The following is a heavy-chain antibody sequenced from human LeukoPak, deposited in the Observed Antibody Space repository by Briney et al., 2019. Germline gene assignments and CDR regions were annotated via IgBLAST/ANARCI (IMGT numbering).Heavy chain of an antibody. D-gene: IGHD1-26*01. CDR1: GGSISGTNW. Sequence: SETLSLTCGVSGGSISGTNWWSWVRQPPGQGLEWIGEISLAGQTNYNPSLNGRVTMSLDKSSNQLSLHLTSVTAADTATYYRSRESGPFCPFGYWGQGTLVIVSS. V-gene: IGHV4/OR15-8*02. CDR2: ISLAGQT. CDR3: SRESGPFCPFGY. J-gene: IGHJ4*02.